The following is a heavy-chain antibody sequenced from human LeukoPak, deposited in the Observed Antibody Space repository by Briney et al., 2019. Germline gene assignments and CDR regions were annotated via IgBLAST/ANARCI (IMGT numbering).Heavy chain of an antibody. CDR1: GFTVSSNY. CDR3: AEDIAPRVKYFQH. CDR2: LYTGGTT. J-gene: IGHJ1*01. D-gene: IGHD6-13*01. Sequence: GGSLRLSCAASGFTVSSNYMSWVRQAPGKGLEWVSVLYTGGTTYYADSVKGRFTISRDNSKNTLYLQMNSLRAEDTAVYYCAEDIAPRVKYFQHWGQGTLVTVSS. V-gene: IGHV3-66*01.